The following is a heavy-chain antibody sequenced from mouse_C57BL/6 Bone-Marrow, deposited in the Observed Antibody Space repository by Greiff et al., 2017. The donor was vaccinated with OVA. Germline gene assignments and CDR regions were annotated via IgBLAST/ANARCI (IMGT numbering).Heavy chain of an antibody. CDR1: GYTFTDYY. J-gene: IGHJ3*01. D-gene: IGHD2-3*01. Sequence: VQLQQSGPVLVKPGASVKMSCKASGYTFTDYYMNWVKQSHGKSLEWIGVINPYNGGTSYNQKFKGKATLTVDKSSSTAYMELNSLTSEDSAVYYCASPDGYSAWFAYWGQGTLVTVSA. CDR2: INPYNGGT. V-gene: IGHV1-19*01. CDR3: ASPDGYSAWFAY.